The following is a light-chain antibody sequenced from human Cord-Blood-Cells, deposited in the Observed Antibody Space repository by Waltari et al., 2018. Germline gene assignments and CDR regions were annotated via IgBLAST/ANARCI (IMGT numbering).Light chain of an antibody. CDR1: NIGSKS. CDR3: QVWDSSSDHVV. V-gene: IGLV3-21*04. CDR2: YDS. Sequence: SYVLTQPPSVSVAPGKTARITCGGNNIGSKSVHWYQQKPGQAPVLVIYYDSDRPLGIPGGFACSDSGNTANLTISRVEAGDEADYYCQVWDSSSDHVVFGGGTKLTVL. J-gene: IGLJ2*01.